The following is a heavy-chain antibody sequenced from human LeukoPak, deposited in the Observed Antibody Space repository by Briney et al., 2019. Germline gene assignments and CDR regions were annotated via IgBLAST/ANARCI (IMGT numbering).Heavy chain of an antibody. J-gene: IGHJ6*02. CDR3: ARYQGGGWDV. V-gene: IGHV3-7*01. CDR1: GFTFSTYR. Sequence: GGSLRLSCAASGFTFSTYRMTWVRQAPVKGLEWVANIKQDGSEKYYVDSVKGRFTISRDNAKNSLYLQMNSLRAEDTAVYYCARYQGGGWDVWGQGTTVTVSS. CDR2: IKQDGSEK. D-gene: IGHD6-25*01.